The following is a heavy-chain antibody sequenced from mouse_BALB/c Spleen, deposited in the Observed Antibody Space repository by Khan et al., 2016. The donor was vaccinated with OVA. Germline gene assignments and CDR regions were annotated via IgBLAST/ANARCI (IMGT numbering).Heavy chain of an antibody. D-gene: IGHD2-3*01. CDR1: GFTFSGFG. CDR3: ARTGYYYFYY. J-gene: IGHJ2*01. CDR2: ISSGSNTI. Sequence: EVELVESGGGLVQPGGSRKLSCAASGFTFSGFGMHWVRQAPEKGLEWVAFISSGSNTIYYADTVKGRFTISRDNPKKTLFLQMTSLRSEDTAMYFCARTGYYYFYYWGQGTTLTVSS. V-gene: IGHV5-17*02.